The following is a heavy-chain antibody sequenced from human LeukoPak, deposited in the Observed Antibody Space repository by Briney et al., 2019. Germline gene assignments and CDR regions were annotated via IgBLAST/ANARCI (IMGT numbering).Heavy chain of an antibody. CDR1: GDPLNSYY. CDR2: IYYSGTH. Sequence: SETLSLTCAVSGDPLNSYYWSWVRQPPGKGPEWIGYIYYSGTHNYNPSLKSRVSISIDTSKKEISLKLSAVTAADTAVYYCAREDRSGNYYYYGMDVWGQGTTVTVSS. V-gene: IGHV4-59*01. CDR3: AREDRSGNYYYYGMDV. J-gene: IGHJ6*02.